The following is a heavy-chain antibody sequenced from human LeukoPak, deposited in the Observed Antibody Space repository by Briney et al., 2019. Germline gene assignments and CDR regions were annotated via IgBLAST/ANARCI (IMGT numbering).Heavy chain of an antibody. CDR2: ISGSGGST. V-gene: IGHV3-23*01. CDR3: AKFVGRNRWFDP. CDR1: GLTFSSHW. J-gene: IGHJ5*02. D-gene: IGHD1-1*01. Sequence: GGSLRLSCAASGLTFSSHWMHWVRQAPGKGLEWVSAISGSGGSTYYADSVKGRFTISRDNSKNTLYLQMNSLRAEDTAVYYCAKFVGRNRWFDPWGQGTLVTVSS.